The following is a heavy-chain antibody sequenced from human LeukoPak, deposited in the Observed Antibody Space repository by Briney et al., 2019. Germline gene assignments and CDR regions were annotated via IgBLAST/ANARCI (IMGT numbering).Heavy chain of an antibody. V-gene: IGHV3-20*04. D-gene: IGHD5-24*01. CDR2: INWNGGST. Sequence: PGGPLRLSCAASGFTFDDYGMSWVRQAPGKGLEWVSSINWNGGSTGYADSVKGRFTISRDNAKNSLYLQMNSLRAEDTALYYCARGVGDGYRGFDYWGQGTLVTVSS. CDR1: GFTFDDYG. CDR3: ARGVGDGYRGFDY. J-gene: IGHJ4*02.